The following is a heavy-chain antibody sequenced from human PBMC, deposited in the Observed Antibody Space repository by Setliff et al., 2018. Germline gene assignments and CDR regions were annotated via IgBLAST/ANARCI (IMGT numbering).Heavy chain of an antibody. J-gene: IGHJ4*02. Sequence: SETLSLTCDISGASINNYFWSWIRQPPGKGLEWIGSIYYSGSSYYNPSLKSRLTISVDTSKNLFSLKLSSVTTADTAVYYCARHYGGGYKHFDYWGQGTLVTVSS. D-gene: IGHD5-12*01. CDR2: IYYSGSS. V-gene: IGHV4-59*05. CDR1: GASINNYF. CDR3: ARHYGGGYKHFDY.